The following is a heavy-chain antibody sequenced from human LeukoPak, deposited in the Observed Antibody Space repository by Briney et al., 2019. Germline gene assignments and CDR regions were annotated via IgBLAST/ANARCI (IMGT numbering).Heavy chain of an antibody. D-gene: IGHD3-3*01. CDR3: ARPPYYDFWSGYYQGAFDI. V-gene: IGHV3-7*01. CDR2: IKQDGSEK. J-gene: IGHJ3*02. CDR1: GFTFSSYW. Sequence: GGSLRLSCAASGFTFSSYWMSWVRQVPGKGLEWVANIKQDGSEKYYVDSVKGRFTISRDNAKNSLYLQVNSLRAEDTAVYYCARPPYYDFWSGYYQGAFDIWGQGTMVTVSS.